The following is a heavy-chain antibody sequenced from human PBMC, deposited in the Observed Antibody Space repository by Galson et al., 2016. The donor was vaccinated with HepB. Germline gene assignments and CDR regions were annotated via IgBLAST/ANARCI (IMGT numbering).Heavy chain of an antibody. CDR2: VYHSGDS. Sequence: ETLSLTCSLSRASISSNVYYWAWIRQPAGKGLEWIGSVYHSGDSYYNPSLKPRVTISVDKSRDQFSLRLTSVTAADTAVYYCARQGSSSAFDVWGLGTLVTVSS. J-gene: IGHJ5*02. CDR3: ARQGSSSAFDV. CDR1: RASISSNVYY. D-gene: IGHD6-25*01. V-gene: IGHV4-39*01.